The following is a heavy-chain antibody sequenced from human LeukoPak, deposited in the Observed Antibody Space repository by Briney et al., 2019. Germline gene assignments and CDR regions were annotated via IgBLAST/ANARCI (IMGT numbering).Heavy chain of an antibody. D-gene: IGHD3-10*01. Sequence: PGGSLRLSCAASGFTFDDYAMHWVRQAPGKGLERVSGISWNSGSIGYADSVKGRFTISRDNAKNSLYLQMNSLRAEDTALYYCAKDKDTMVRGVTYYFDYWGQGTLVTVSS. V-gene: IGHV3-9*01. J-gene: IGHJ4*02. CDR1: GFTFDDYA. CDR2: ISWNSGSI. CDR3: AKDKDTMVRGVTYYFDY.